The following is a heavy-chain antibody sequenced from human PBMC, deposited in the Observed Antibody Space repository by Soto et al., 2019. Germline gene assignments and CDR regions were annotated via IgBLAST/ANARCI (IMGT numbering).Heavy chain of an antibody. CDR2: IYYSGST. V-gene: IGHV4-31*03. D-gene: IGHD3-10*01. J-gene: IGHJ3*02. CDR1: GGSISSGGYY. Sequence: LSLTCTVSGGSISSGGYYWSWIRQHPGKGLEWIGYIYYSGSTYYNPSLESRVTISVDTSKNQFSLKLSSVTAADTAVYYCARFDPLSGSYSETDAFDIWGQGTMVTVSS. CDR3: ARFDPLSGSYSETDAFDI.